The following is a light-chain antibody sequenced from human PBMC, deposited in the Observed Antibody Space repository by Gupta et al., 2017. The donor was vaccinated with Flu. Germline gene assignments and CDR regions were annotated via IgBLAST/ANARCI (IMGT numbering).Light chain of an antibody. V-gene: IGKV1-9*01. CDR2: SAS. J-gene: IGKJ2*01. CDR3: QQLNSYPYT. Sequence: DLQLTQAPYLLYGSVGDRVTITCRASQDINDYLAWYQQKTGKAPEVLIYSASTLVSGVPSRFSGSGAGTEFTLTINSLQPEDVSTYSCQQLNSYPYTFGQGTKLEI. CDR1: QDINDY.